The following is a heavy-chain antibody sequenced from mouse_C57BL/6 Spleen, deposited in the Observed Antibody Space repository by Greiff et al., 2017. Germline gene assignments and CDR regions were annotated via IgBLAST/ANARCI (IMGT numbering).Heavy chain of an antibody. J-gene: IGHJ1*03. CDR1: GFTFSSYA. V-gene: IGHV5-4*01. Sequence: EVKLEESGGGLVKPGGSLKLSCAASGFTFSSYAMSWVRQTPEKRLEWVATISDGGSYTYYPDNVKGRFTISRDNAKNNLYLQMSHLKSEDTAMYYCARDERSRYFDVWGTGTTVTVSS. CDR3: ARDERSRYFDV. CDR2: ISDGGSYT.